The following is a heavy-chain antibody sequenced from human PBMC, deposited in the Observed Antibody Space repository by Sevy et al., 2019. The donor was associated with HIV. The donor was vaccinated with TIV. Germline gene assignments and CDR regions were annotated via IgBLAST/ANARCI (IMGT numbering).Heavy chain of an antibody. CDR3: ARDYCSGGSCYPIGDAFDI. CDR1: GFTFSSYW. CDR2: IKQDGSEK. Sequence: GGSLRLSCAASGFTFSSYWMSWVRQAPGKGLEWVANIKQDGSEKYYVDSVKGRFTISRDNAKNSLYRQMNSLRAEDTAVYYCARDYCSGGSCYPIGDAFDIWGQGTMVTVSS. V-gene: IGHV3-7*01. D-gene: IGHD2-15*01. J-gene: IGHJ3*02.